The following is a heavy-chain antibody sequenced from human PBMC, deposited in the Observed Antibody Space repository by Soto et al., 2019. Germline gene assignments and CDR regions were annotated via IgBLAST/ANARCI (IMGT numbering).Heavy chain of an antibody. Sequence: QVQLIQSEAEVKKPGSSVRVSCTASGGIFGSHGFSWVRQAPGQRLEWVGGFIPIFRTLTYPEKFQARGRIAADESTNTVYLDLSSLTSEDTAVYYCVRDRRIYYSDPHDEFVASDYEVWGQGTMVSVSS. V-gene: IGHV1-69*01. CDR2: FIPIFRTL. D-gene: IGHD3-22*01. CDR1: GGIFGSHG. CDR3: VRDRRIYYSDPHDEFVASDYEV. J-gene: IGHJ3*01.